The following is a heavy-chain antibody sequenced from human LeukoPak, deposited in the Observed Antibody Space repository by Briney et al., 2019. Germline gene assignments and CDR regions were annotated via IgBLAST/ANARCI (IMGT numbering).Heavy chain of an antibody. CDR1: GGSISSSSYY. CDR3: ASPTHPYQLLGRDY. J-gene: IGHJ4*02. Sequence: PSETLSLTCTVSGGSISSSSYYWGWIRQPPGKGLEWIGSIYYSGSTYYNPSLKSRVTISVDTSKNQFSLKLSSVTAADTAVYYCASPTHPYQLLGRDYWGQGTLVTVSS. V-gene: IGHV4-39*01. CDR2: IYYSGST. D-gene: IGHD2-2*01.